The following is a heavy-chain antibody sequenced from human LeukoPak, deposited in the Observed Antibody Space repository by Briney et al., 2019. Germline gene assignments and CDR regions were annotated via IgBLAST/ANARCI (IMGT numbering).Heavy chain of an antibody. CDR1: GGSISSSSYY. CDR3: ARDSGGSYFDY. Sequence: SETLSLTCTVSGGSISSSSYYWGWIRQPPGKGLEWIGSIYYSGSTYYNPSLKSRVTTSVDTSKNQFSLKLSSVTAADTAVYYCARDSGGSYFDYWGQGTLVTVSS. V-gene: IGHV4-39*07. D-gene: IGHD1-26*01. CDR2: IYYSGST. J-gene: IGHJ4*02.